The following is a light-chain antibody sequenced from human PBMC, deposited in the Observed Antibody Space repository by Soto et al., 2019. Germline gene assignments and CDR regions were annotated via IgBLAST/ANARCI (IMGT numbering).Light chain of an antibody. J-gene: IGLJ3*02. CDR1: SSNIGAGYD. V-gene: IGLV1-40*01. CDR3: QSYDGSLGGWA. Sequence: QAVLTQPPSVSGAPGQRVTISCTGSSSNIGAGYDVHWYQLLPGTAPKLLIYGNTNRPSGVPDRLSGSKSGTSASLAIAGLQAEDEADYYCQSYDGSLGGWAFGGGTKLTVL. CDR2: GNT.